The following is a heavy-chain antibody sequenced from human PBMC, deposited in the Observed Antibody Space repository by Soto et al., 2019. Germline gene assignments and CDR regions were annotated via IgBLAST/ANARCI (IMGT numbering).Heavy chain of an antibody. D-gene: IGHD3-16*01. Sequence: QEELVESGGGVVQPGRSLRLSCAASGFTFSGFGMHWVRQAPGKGLEWVAVISYDGTNAIYADSVKGRFSVSRDNSKNIVYLQMNSLRNEDTAMYYCVRWGKREGESSPPTDLWGQGTLVTVSS. J-gene: IGHJ5*02. CDR2: ISYDGTNA. V-gene: IGHV3-30*03. CDR1: GFTFSGFG. CDR3: VRWGKREGESSPPTDL.